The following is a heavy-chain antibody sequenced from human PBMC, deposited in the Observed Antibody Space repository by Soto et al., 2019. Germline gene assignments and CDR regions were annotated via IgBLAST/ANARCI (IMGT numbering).Heavy chain of an antibody. CDR3: ARAWSESSSSLHGMDV. V-gene: IGHV1-46*01. Sequence: ASVKVSCKASGYTFTSYYMHWVRQAPGQGLEWMGIINPSGGSTSYAQKFQGRVTMTRDTSTSTVYMELSSLRSEDTAVYYCARAWSESSSSLHGMDVWGQGTTVTVSS. D-gene: IGHD6-6*01. CDR2: INPSGGST. J-gene: IGHJ6*02. CDR1: GYTFTSYY.